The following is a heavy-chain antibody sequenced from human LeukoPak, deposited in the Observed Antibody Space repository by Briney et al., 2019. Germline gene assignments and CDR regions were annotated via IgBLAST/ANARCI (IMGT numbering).Heavy chain of an antibody. Sequence: PSETLSLTCAVYGGSFSGYYWSWIRQPAGKGLEWIGRIHTSGSTNYNPSLKSRVTMSVDTSKNQFSLKLSSVTAADTAVYYCARDLYRYCSGGSCRQFDYWGQGTLVTVSS. D-gene: IGHD2-15*01. J-gene: IGHJ4*02. V-gene: IGHV4-4*07. CDR2: IHTSGST. CDR1: GGSFSGYY. CDR3: ARDLYRYCSGGSCRQFDY.